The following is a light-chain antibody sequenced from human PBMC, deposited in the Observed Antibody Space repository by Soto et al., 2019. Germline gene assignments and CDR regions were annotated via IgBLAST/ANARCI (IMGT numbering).Light chain of an antibody. Sequence: QSVLTRPASVSGSPGQSITISCTGTSSDVGGYNYVSWYQQHPGKAPKLMIYEVSDRPSGVSNRFSGSKSGNTASLTISGLQAEDEADYYCSSYTITSTYVFGTGTKVTV. V-gene: IGLV2-14*01. J-gene: IGLJ1*01. CDR2: EVS. CDR1: SSDVGGYNY. CDR3: SSYTITSTYV.